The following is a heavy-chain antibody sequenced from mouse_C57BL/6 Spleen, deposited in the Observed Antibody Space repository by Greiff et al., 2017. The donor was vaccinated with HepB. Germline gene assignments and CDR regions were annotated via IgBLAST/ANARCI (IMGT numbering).Heavy chain of an antibody. CDR3: ARERGYYFDY. Sequence: QVQLKQPGAELVRPGTSVKLSCKASGYTFTSYWMHWVKQRPGQGLEWIGVIDPSDSYTNYNQKFKGKATLTVDTSSSTAYMQLSSLTSEDSAVYYCARERGYYFDYWGQGTTLTVSS. CDR1: GYTFTSYW. V-gene: IGHV1-59*01. CDR2: IDPSDSYT. J-gene: IGHJ2*01.